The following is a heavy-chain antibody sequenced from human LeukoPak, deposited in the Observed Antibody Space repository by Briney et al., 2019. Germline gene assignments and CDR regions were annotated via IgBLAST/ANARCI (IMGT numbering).Heavy chain of an antibody. CDR3: ARVHLATMMFDY. J-gene: IGHJ4*02. V-gene: IGHV3-30*01. Sequence: GGSLRLSCAASGFTFSSYAMHWVRQAPGKGLEWVAVISYDGSNKYYADSVKGRFTISRDNSKNTLYLQMNSLRAEDTAVYYCARVHLATMMFDYWGQGTLVTVSS. CDR1: GFTFSSYA. D-gene: IGHD5-24*01. CDR2: ISYDGSNK.